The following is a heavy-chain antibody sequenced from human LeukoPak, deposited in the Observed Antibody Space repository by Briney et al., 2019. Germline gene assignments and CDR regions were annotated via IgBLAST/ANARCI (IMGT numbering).Heavy chain of an antibody. CDR3: ARRFSGYVAGFWFT. Sequence: SETLSLTCTVSGGSISSYYWSWIRQPPGKGLEWIGEINHSGSTNYNPSLKSRVTISVDTSKNQFSLKLSSVTAADTAVYYCARRFSGYVAGFWFTWGQGTLVTVSS. V-gene: IGHV4-34*01. CDR2: INHSGST. CDR1: GGSISSYY. J-gene: IGHJ5*02. D-gene: IGHD5-12*01.